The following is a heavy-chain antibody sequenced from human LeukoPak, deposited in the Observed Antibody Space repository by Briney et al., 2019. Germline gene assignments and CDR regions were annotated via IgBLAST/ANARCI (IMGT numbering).Heavy chain of an antibody. D-gene: IGHD6-19*01. J-gene: IGHJ4*02. V-gene: IGHV3-33*08. CDR2: IWNDGSQK. Sequence: PGGSLRLSCAASGFTFSSYSMNWVRQAPGKGLEWVAVIWNDGSQKYYADSVKGRFTVSRDNSESRLYLQMNSLRVEDTAVYYCVRGQWVENYFDYWGQGTLVTVSS. CDR1: GFTFSSYS. CDR3: VRGQWVENYFDY.